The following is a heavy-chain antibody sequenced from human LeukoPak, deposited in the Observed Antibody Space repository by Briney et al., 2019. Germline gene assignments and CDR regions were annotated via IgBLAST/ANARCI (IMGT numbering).Heavy chain of an antibody. D-gene: IGHD3-10*01. CDR2: ISWNSENT. J-gene: IGHJ3*01. CDR1: GFTFDDHA. CDR3: AKGYYYGSGTYSRAFDV. Sequence: GGSLRLSCAASGFTFDDHAMHWVRQAPGKGLEWVSGISWNSENTGYADSVKGRFTISRDNAKNSLYLHMNSLRAEDTALYYCAKGYYYGSGTYSRAFDVWGQGTMVTVSS. V-gene: IGHV3-9*01.